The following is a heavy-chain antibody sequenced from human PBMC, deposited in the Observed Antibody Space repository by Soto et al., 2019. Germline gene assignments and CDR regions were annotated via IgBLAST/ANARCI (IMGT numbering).Heavy chain of an antibody. D-gene: IGHD5-12*01. J-gene: IGHJ4*02. V-gene: IGHV4-34*01. Sequence: QVQLQQWGAGLLKPSETLSLTCAVYGGSFSGYYWSWIRQPPGKGLEWIGGINHSGSTNYNPSLKGPVTQSVDPSKNQFSLKLSPGTAADQAVYYCASGVATGQRGQGTLVTVSS. CDR1: GGSFSGYY. CDR3: ASGVATGQ. CDR2: INHSGST.